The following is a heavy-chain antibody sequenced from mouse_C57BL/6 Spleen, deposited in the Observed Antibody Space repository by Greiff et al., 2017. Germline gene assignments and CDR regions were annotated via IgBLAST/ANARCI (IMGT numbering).Heavy chain of an antibody. CDR3: ADLAH. CDR2: ISSDSSTI. J-gene: IGHJ3*01. V-gene: IGHV5-17*01. Sequence: EVKLVESGGGLVKPGGSLKLSCAASGFTFSDYGMHWVRQAPEKGLEWVAYISSDSSTIDYADTVKGRFTISRYNAKNTLSLQITSLRSEDTAMYYCADLAHWGQGTLVTVSA. CDR1: GFTFSDYG.